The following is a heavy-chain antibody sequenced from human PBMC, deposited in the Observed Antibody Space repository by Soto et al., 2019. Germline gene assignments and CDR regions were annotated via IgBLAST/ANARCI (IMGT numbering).Heavy chain of an antibody. V-gene: IGHV1-18*01. CDR2: ISAYNDYT. Sequence: QVQLVQSGAEVKKPGSSVKVSCKASGYTFISYGISWVRQAPGQGLEWMGWISAYNDYTNYAQKLQGRVTMTTDTSTRMAYLELRGLRSDDTAVYYCAREGYYSGSGSFSPPRYYGMDVWGQGTTVTVSS. CDR1: GYTFISYG. CDR3: AREGYYSGSGSFSPPRYYGMDV. J-gene: IGHJ6*02. D-gene: IGHD3-10*01.